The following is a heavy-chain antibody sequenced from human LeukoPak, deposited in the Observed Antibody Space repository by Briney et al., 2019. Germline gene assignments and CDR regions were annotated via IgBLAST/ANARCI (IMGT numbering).Heavy chain of an antibody. V-gene: IGHV3-23*01. CDR2: INDNGGQR. D-gene: IGHD1-26*01. J-gene: IGHJ4*01. CDR3: AKTQWKVGATDYFDY. Sequence: GGSLRLSCAASGFSFKNYAMTWVRQAPGKGLQWVSNINDNGGQRHYADSVKGRFTISRDNSKNTLFLQMDSLRAEDTAVYYCAKTQWKVGATDYFDYWGHGILVTVSS. CDR1: GFSFKNYA.